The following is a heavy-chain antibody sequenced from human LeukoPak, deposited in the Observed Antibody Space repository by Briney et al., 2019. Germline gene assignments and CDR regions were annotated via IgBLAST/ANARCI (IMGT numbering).Heavy chain of an antibody. J-gene: IGHJ4*02. CDR2: IYYSGST. CDR3: ARDDGYKVDY. Sequence: SETLSLTCTVSGGSISSYYWSWIRQPPGKGLEWIEYIYYSGSTNYNPSLKSRVTISVDTSKNQFSLKLSSVTAADTAVYYCARDDGYKVDYWGQGTLVTVSS. V-gene: IGHV4-59*01. D-gene: IGHD5-24*01. CDR1: GGSISSYY.